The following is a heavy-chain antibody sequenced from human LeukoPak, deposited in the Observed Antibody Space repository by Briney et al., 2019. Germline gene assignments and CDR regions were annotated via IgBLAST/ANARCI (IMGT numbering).Heavy chain of an antibody. Sequence: SETLSLTCTVSGGSISSYYWSWIRQPPGKGLEWIGYIYYSGSTNYNPSLTSRVTISVDTSKNQFSLKLSSVTAADTAVYYCARDPGYSYGHDYYYYGMDVWGQGTTVSVSS. J-gene: IGHJ6*01. CDR3: ARDPGYSYGHDYYYYGMDV. D-gene: IGHD5-18*01. CDR2: IYYSGST. CDR1: GGSISSYY. V-gene: IGHV4-59*01.